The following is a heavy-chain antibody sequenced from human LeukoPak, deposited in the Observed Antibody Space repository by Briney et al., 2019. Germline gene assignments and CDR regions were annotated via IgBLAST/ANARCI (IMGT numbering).Heavy chain of an antibody. D-gene: IGHD3-10*01. CDR3: ARGRYGSGASDHDY. J-gene: IGHJ4*02. Sequence: GGSLRLSCAASGFTFSSYIVNWVCQAPGKGLEWVSSISSSSSYIYYADSVKGRFTISRDNAKNSLYLQMNSLRAEDTAVYYCARGRYGSGASDHDYWGQGTLVTVSS. CDR2: ISSSSSYI. CDR1: GFTFSSYI. V-gene: IGHV3-21*01.